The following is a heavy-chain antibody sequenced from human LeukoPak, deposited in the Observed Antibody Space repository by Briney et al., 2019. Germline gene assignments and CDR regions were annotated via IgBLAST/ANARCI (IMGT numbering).Heavy chain of an antibody. CDR2: VWSGGNNK. CDR1: GLIFSTYG. CDR3: ANDGQVGALGYFDY. V-gene: IGHV3-33*03. D-gene: IGHD1-26*01. J-gene: IGHJ4*02. Sequence: GRSLRLSCAASGLIFSTYGMHWVRQAPGKGLEWVAVVWSGGNNKYYSDSVKGRFTISRDNSKNTLYLQMNSLRAEDTAVYYCANDGQVGALGYFDYRGQGTLVTVSS.